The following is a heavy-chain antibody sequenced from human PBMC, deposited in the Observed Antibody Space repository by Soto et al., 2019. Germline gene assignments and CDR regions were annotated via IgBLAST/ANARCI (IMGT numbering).Heavy chain of an antibody. D-gene: IGHD2-15*01. CDR1: GYTFTGYY. CDR2: INPNSGGT. CDR3: ARGGDLYCSGGSCYSRFDP. J-gene: IGHJ5*02. Sequence: QVQLVQSGAEVKKPGASVKVSCKASGYTFTGYYMHWVRQAPEQGLEWMGWINPNSGGTNYAQKFQGWVTMTRDTSISTAYMELSRLRSDDTAAYYCARGGDLYCSGGSCYSRFDPWGQGTLVTVSS. V-gene: IGHV1-2*04.